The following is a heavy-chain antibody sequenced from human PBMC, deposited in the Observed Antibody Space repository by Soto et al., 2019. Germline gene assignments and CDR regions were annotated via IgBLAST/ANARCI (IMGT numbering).Heavy chain of an antibody. D-gene: IGHD2-8*01. CDR1: GFTFSDYY. CDR3: ARTPDCTNGVCSAGFDY. Sequence: GGSLRLSCAASGFTFSDYYMSWIRQAPGKGLEWVSYISSSSSYTNYADSVKGRFTISRDNAKNSLYLQMNSLRAKDTAVYYCARTPDCTNGVCSAGFDYWGQGTLVTVSS. CDR2: ISSSSSYT. J-gene: IGHJ4*02. V-gene: IGHV3-11*06.